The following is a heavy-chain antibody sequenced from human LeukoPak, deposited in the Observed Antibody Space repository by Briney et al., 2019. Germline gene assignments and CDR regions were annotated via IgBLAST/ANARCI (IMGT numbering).Heavy chain of an antibody. Sequence: GGSLRLSCAASGFTISTNYMSWVRQAPGKGLEWVSVMYTGGSAYYADSVKGRFTISRDNSKNTLYLQMNSLRAEDTALYYCARAPFYYDSSGYPYFDGWGQGTLVTVSS. CDR2: MYTGGSA. CDR1: GFTISTNY. V-gene: IGHV3-53*01. CDR3: ARAPFYYDSSGYPYFDG. J-gene: IGHJ4*02. D-gene: IGHD3-22*01.